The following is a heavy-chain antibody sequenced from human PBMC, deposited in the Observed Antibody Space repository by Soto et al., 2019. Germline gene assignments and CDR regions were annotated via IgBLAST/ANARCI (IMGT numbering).Heavy chain of an antibody. CDR1: GFIFSSYA. V-gene: IGHV3-23*01. CDR3: ARRGSGSYYDY. J-gene: IGHJ4*02. Sequence: EVQLLESGGGLVQPGGSLRLSCAASGFIFSSYAMRWVRQAPGKGLEWVSAISGSGGSTYYADSVKGRFTISRDNSKNTLYLQMNSLRAEDTAVYYCARRGSGSYYDYWGQGTLVTVSS. CDR2: ISGSGGST. D-gene: IGHD1-26*01.